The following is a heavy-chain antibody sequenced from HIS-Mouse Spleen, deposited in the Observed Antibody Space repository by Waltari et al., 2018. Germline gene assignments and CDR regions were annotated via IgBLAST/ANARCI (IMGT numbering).Heavy chain of an antibody. CDR1: GCSISSSSYY. J-gene: IGHJ4*02. V-gene: IGHV4-39*07. D-gene: IGHD3-10*01. Sequence: QLQLQESGPGLVKPSETLSLTCTVSGCSISSSSYYWGWIRQPPGKGLEWIGSIYYSGSTYYNPSLKSRVTISVDTSKNQFSLKLSSVTAADTAVYYCERAYYYGSGSYYKGYFDYWGQGTLVTVSS. CDR2: IYYSGST. CDR3: ERAYYYGSGSYYKGYFDY.